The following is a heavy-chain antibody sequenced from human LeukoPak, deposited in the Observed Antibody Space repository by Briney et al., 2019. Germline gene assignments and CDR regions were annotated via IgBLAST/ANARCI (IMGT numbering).Heavy chain of an antibody. CDR3: ARRSGSYYPDAFDI. CDR1: GFTFSSYG. Sequence: GGSLRLSCAASGFTFSSYGMRWVRQAPGKGLEWVAVISYDGSNKYYADSVKGRFTISRDNSKNTLYLQMNSLRAEDTAVYYCARRSGSYYPDAFDIWGQGTMVTVSS. V-gene: IGHV3-30*03. J-gene: IGHJ3*02. CDR2: ISYDGSNK. D-gene: IGHD1-26*01.